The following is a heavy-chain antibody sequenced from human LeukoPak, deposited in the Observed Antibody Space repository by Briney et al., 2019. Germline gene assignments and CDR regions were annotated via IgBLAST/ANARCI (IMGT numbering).Heavy chain of an antibody. CDR3: ARDPDIVVVVAAGQGWFDP. J-gene: IGHJ5*02. CDR2: ISAYNGNT. CDR1: GYTFTSYG. Sequence: GASVKVSCKASGYTFTSYGISWVRQAPGQGLEWMGWISAYNGNTNYAQKLQGRVTMTTDTSTSTAYMELRSLRSDDTAVYYCARDPDIVVVVAAGQGWFDPWGQGTLVTVSS. D-gene: IGHD2-15*01. V-gene: IGHV1-18*01.